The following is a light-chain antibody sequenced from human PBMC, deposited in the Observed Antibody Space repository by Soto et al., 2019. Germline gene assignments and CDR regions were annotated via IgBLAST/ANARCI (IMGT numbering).Light chain of an antibody. CDR2: AAS. J-gene: IGKJ1*01. Sequence: DIQMTQSPSSLSASVGDIVAITFRASQAINNYLAWYQQKPGKFPKLLIYAASTLHPGVPSRFSGSGSGTDFTLKISRVEAEDVGVYYCMQALRTQWTFGQGTKVDIK. V-gene: IGKV1-27*01. CDR1: QAINNY. CDR3: MQALRTQWT.